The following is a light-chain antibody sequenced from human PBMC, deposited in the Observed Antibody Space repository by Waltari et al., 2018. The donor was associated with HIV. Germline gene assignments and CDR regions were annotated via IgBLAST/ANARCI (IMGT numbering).Light chain of an antibody. Sequence: QSALTQPASVSGSPGQSITISCTGTSSDIGSYNLVSWYQHHPGKAPKLMIYEVSKRPSGVSYRFSGSKSGNSASLTISGLQAEDEGDYYCCSYAGNSFVVFGGGTKLTVL. V-gene: IGLV2-23*02. CDR1: SSDIGSYNL. CDR2: EVS. J-gene: IGLJ2*01. CDR3: CSYAGNSFVV.